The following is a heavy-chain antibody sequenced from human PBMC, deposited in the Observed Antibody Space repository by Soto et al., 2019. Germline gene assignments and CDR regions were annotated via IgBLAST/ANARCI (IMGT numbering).Heavy chain of an antibody. D-gene: IGHD3-3*01. Sequence: SETLSLTCTVSGGSISSGGYYWSWIRQHPGKGLEWIGYIYYSGSTYYNPSLKSRVTISVDTSKNQFSLKLSSVTAADTAVYYCARVFFPYYYGMDVWGQGTTVTVSS. CDR2: IYYSGST. V-gene: IGHV4-31*03. J-gene: IGHJ6*02. CDR1: GGSISSGGYY. CDR3: ARVFFPYYYGMDV.